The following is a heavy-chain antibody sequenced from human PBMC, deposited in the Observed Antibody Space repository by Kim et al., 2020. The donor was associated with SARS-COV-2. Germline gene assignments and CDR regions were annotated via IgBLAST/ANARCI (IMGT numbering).Heavy chain of an antibody. V-gene: IGHV1-69*13. CDR2: IIPIFGTA. CDR3: AREGGFNYDSSGYSNAFDI. J-gene: IGHJ3*02. CDR1: GGTFSSYA. D-gene: IGHD3-22*01. Sequence: SVKVSCKASGGTFSSYAISWVRQAPGQGLEWMGGIIPIFGTANYAQKFQGRVTITADESTSTAYMELSSLRSEDTAVYYCAREGGFNYDSSGYSNAFDIWGQGTMVTVSS.